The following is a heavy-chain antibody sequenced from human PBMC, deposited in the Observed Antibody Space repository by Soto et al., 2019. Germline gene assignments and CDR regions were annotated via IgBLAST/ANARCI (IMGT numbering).Heavy chain of an antibody. CDR2: ISPNSGAT. CDR1: GYTFSDHY. CDR3: ARGDFNYGQYFFDS. D-gene: IGHD3-10*01. J-gene: IGHJ4*02. Sequence: GASVKVSCKASGYTFSDHYMHWVRQAPGQEFEWMGWISPNSGATMFAPKFLDRVILTRDESTRTAYMDLGRLTSDDTAMYYCARGDFNYGQYFFDSWGLGTLVTVSS. V-gene: IGHV1-2*02.